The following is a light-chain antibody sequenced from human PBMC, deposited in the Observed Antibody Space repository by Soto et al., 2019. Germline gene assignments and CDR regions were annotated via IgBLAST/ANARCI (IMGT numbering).Light chain of an antibody. J-gene: IGLJ2*01. V-gene: IGLV1-47*01. Sequence: QSVLTQPPSASGTPGQRVTISCSGSSSNIGSNYVYWYQHLPGTAPKLLIYRNNQRPSGVPDRFTGSKSGTSASLAISGLQSEDEGDYYCVAWDDSLSGRFGGGTKLTVL. CDR3: VAWDDSLSGR. CDR2: RNN. CDR1: SSNIGSNY.